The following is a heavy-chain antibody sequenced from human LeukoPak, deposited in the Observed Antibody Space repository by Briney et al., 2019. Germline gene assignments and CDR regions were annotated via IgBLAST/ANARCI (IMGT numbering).Heavy chain of an antibody. D-gene: IGHD6-6*01. CDR1: GYTFTSYY. CDR2: INPSGGST. CDR3: ARAGLEYSSSRYYFDY. V-gene: IGHV1-46*01. J-gene: IGHJ4*02. Sequence: ASVKVSCKASGYTFTSYYMHWVRQAPGQGLEWMGIINPSGGSTSYAQKFQGRVTMTRDMSTSTVYMELSSLRSEDTAVYYCARAGLEYSSSRYYFDYWGQGTLVTVSS.